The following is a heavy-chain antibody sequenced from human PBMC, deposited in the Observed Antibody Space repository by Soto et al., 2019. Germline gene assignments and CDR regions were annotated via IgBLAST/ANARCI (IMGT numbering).Heavy chain of an antibody. CDR3: ARAEYYDSSGYFDI. CDR2: IKQDGSEK. D-gene: IGHD3-22*01. J-gene: IGHJ3*02. Sequence: GGSLRLSCAASGFTFSSYWMSWLRQAPGKGLECVANIKQDGSEKYYVDSVKGRFTISRDNAKNSLYLQMNSLRAEDTAVYYCARAEYYDSSGYFDIWGQGTMVTVS. V-gene: IGHV3-7*01. CDR1: GFTFSSYW.